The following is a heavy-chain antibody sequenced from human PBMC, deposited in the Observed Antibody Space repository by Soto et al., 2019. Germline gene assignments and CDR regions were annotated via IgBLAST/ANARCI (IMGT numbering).Heavy chain of an antibody. D-gene: IGHD6-19*01. CDR1: GFNFINAW. Sequence: GGSLRHSCASSGFNFINAWMNWVRQAPGKGLEWVGRIKSKTDGGTTDYAAPVKGRFTISRDDSKNTLYLQMNSLKTEDTAVYYCTTNGYSSGWRYWGQGTLVTVSS. CDR3: TTNGYSSGWRY. J-gene: IGHJ4*02. V-gene: IGHV3-15*07. CDR2: IKSKTDGGTT.